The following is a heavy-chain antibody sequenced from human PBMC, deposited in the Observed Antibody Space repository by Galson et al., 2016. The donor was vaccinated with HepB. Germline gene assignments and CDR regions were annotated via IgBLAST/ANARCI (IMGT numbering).Heavy chain of an antibody. Sequence: SLRLSCAASGFTFSDAWMNWVRQAPGKGLEWVGRSKGKTDGGTTDYAVPVKGRFTISRDDSKNTLYLQMNSLKTDDTAVYFCTTLSPAAASEYWGQGTLIIVSS. V-gene: IGHV3-15*01. D-gene: IGHD6-13*01. CDR2: SKGKTDGGTT. CDR1: GFTFSDAW. J-gene: IGHJ4*02. CDR3: TTLSPAAASEY.